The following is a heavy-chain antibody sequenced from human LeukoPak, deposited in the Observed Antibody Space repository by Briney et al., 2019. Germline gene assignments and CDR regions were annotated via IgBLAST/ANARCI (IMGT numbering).Heavy chain of an antibody. J-gene: IGHJ4*02. CDR1: EFIFRNYA. D-gene: IGHD2-15*01. Sequence: GGSLRLSCAASEFIFRNYAMTWVRQAPGKGLEWVSSISGSGATTYYADSVKGRFTISRDNSKNTLFLQFNSLRAEDTAVYYCAKDKATVVAKGPFDYWGQGTLVTVSS. V-gene: IGHV3-23*01. CDR2: ISGSGATT. CDR3: AKDKATVVAKGPFDY.